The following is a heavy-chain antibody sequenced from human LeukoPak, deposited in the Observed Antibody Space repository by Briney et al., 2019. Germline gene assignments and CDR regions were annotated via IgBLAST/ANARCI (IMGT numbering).Heavy chain of an antibody. CDR1: GGSISSGGYY. V-gene: IGHV4-61*08. D-gene: IGHD3-10*01. CDR2: IYYSGNT. CDR3: ARHRYGSGSYSYYGLDV. Sequence: SETLSLTCTVSGGSISSGGYYWSWIRQPPGKGLEWIGYIYYSGNTNYNPSLKSRLTISVDTSKNQFSLRLSSVTAADTAVYYCARHRYGSGSYSYYGLDVWGQGTTVTVSS. J-gene: IGHJ6*02.